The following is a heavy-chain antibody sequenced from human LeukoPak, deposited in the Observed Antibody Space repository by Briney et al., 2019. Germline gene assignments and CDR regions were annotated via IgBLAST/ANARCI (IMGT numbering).Heavy chain of an antibody. V-gene: IGHV4-31*03. D-gene: IGHD2-2*01. Sequence: PSETLSLTCTVSGGSISSGGYYWSWIRQHPGKGLECIGYIYYSGSTYYNPSLKSRVTISVDTSKNQFSLKLSSVTAADTAVYYCASLVGPSPFFDYWGQGTLVTVSS. CDR1: GGSISSGGYY. J-gene: IGHJ4*02. CDR2: IYYSGST. CDR3: ASLVGPSPFFDY.